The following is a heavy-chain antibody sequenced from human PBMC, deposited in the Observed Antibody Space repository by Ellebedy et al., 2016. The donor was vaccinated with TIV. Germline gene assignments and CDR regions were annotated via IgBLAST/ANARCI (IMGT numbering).Heavy chain of an antibody. V-gene: IGHV3-21*01. CDR1: GFAFSNYA. J-gene: IGHJ4*02. CDR3: ARGQLRFGELSLAPFDY. CDR2: ISTSSDAI. Sequence: PGGSLRLSCVDSGFAFSNYAMSWVRQAPGKGLEWLSAISTSSDAIYYKDSVRGRFTISRDNAKNSLYLQMNSLRAEDTAVYYCARGQLRFGELSLAPFDYWGQGTLVTVSS. D-gene: IGHD3-16*02.